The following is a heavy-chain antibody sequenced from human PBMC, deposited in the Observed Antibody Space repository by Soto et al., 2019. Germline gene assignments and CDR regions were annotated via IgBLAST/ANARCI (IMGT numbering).Heavy chain of an antibody. CDR2: IIPIYDKA. D-gene: IGHD1-20*01. CDR1: GDTLSRFA. J-gene: IGHJ4*02. V-gene: IGHV1-69*01. CDR3: GRDQRRYNWNQPLRPSYFDY. Sequence: QVQLVQSGAEVMKPGSSVKVSCKVSGDTLSRFAISWVRLAPGQGLEWMGGIIPIYDKANYAEKFQARVTITADESTSTVYMELTSLRSEDSALYFCGRDQRRYNWNQPLRPSYFDYWGQGTPVTVSS.